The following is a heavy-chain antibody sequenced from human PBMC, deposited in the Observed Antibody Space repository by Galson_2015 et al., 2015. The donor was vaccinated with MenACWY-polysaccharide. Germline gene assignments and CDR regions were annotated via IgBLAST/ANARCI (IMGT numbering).Heavy chain of an antibody. V-gene: IGHV3-23*01. CDR1: GFTFSSYT. CDR3: ANPGLSTGRASDVDA. CDR2: ISGSGASA. D-gene: IGHD2-2*01. Sequence: SLRLSCAASGFTFSSYTMSWVRQAPGKGLEWVSVISGSGASAYYADSVKGRFTISRDNSRNTLYLQMNSLRAEDTAIYYCANPGLSTGRASDVDAGGQGNLVTVSS. J-gene: IGHJ5*02.